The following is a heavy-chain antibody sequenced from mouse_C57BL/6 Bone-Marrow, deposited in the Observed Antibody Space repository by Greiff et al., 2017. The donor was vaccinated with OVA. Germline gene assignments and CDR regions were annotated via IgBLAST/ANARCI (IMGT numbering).Heavy chain of an antibody. V-gene: IGHV5-4*01. CDR3: AREGLLLRYAMDY. CDR1: GFTFSSYA. D-gene: IGHD1-1*01. J-gene: IGHJ4*01. CDR2: ISDGGSYT. Sequence: DVMLVESGGGLVKPGGSLKLSCAASGFTFSSYAMSWVRQTPEKRLEWVATISDGGSYTYYPDNVKGRFTISRDNAKNNLYLQMSHLKSEDTAMYYCAREGLLLRYAMDYWGQGTSVTVSS.